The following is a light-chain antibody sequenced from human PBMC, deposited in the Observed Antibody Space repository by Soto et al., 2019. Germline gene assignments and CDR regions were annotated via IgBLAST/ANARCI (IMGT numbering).Light chain of an antibody. V-gene: IGKV1-5*03. J-gene: IGKJ1*01. CDR2: KAS. CDR3: QHYNSYSEA. Sequence: DIQMTQSPSNLSGSVGDRVTITCRASQTISSWLAWYQQKPGKAPKLLIYKASTLKSGVPSRFSGSGSGTEFTLTTGSLQPDDFATYYCQHYNSYSEAFGQGTKVELK. CDR1: QTISSW.